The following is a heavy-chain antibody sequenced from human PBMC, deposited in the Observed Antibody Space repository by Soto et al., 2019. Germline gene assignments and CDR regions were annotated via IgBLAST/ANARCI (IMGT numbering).Heavy chain of an antibody. D-gene: IGHD3-9*01. CDR2: IYYSGST. CDR1: GGSISSGGYY. Sequence: SETLSLTCTVSGGSISSGGYYWSWIRQHPGKGLEWIGYIYYSGSTYYNPSLKSRVTISVDTSKNQFSLKLSSVTAADTAVYYCARAGGHYDILTSYYSGGFFDYWGQGTLVTVSS. J-gene: IGHJ4*02. V-gene: IGHV4-31*03. CDR3: ARAGGHYDILTSYYSGGFFDY.